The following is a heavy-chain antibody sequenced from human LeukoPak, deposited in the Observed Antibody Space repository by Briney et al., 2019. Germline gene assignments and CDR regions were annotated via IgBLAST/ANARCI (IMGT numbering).Heavy chain of an antibody. V-gene: IGHV4-39*07. Sequence: PSETLSLTCTVSGGSISSSSYYWGWIRQPPGKGLEWIGSIYYSGSTYYNPSLKSRVTISVDTSKNQFSLKLSSVTAADTAVYYCARGGYSYGYGPYYYYMDVWGKGTTVTVSS. CDR1: GGSISSSSYY. CDR3: ARGGYSYGYGPYYYYMDV. J-gene: IGHJ6*03. D-gene: IGHD5-18*01. CDR2: IYYSGST.